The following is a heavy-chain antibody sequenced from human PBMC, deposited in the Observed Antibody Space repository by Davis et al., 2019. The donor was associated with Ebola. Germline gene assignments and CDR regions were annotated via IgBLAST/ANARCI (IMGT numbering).Heavy chain of an antibody. CDR2: IYSGDNT. CDR1: RFTFSSYA. V-gene: IGHV3-23*01. CDR3: AKDRGTGYCSSTTCYEGFDC. Sequence: GESLKISCAASRFTFSSYAMSWVRQAPGKGLEWVSTIYSGDNTNYADSVRGRYTISRDISKNTLVLQMNSLRAEDTAVYYCAKDRGTGYCSSTTCYEGFDCWGQGTLVTVSS. J-gene: IGHJ4*02. D-gene: IGHD2-2*01.